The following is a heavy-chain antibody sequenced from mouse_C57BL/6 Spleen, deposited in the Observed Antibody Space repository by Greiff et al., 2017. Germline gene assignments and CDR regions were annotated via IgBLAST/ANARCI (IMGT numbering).Heavy chain of an antibody. CDR1: GFSLTSYG. V-gene: IGHV2-6-1*01. D-gene: IGHD2-3*01. Sequence: VKVVESGPGLVAPSQSLSITCTVSGFSLTSYGVHWVRQPPGKGLEWLVVIWSDGSTTYNSALKSRLSISKDNSKSQVFLKMNSLQTDDTAMYYCARHDGLFYAMDYWGQGTSVTVSS. CDR3: ARHDGLFYAMDY. CDR2: IWSDGST. J-gene: IGHJ4*01.